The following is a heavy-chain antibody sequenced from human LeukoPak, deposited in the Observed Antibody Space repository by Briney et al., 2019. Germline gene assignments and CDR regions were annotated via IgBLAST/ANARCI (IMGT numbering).Heavy chain of an antibody. CDR1: GFTFSSYA. D-gene: IGHD6-19*01. V-gene: IGHV3-64*01. CDR2: ISSNGGST. J-gene: IGHJ4*02. Sequence: PGGSLRLSCAASGFTFSSYAMHWVRQAPGKGLEYVSAISSNGGSTYYANSVKGRFTISRDNSKNTLYLQMGSLRAEDMAVYYCARGRGIAVAFFFDYWGEGTLVTVSS. CDR3: ARGRGIAVAFFFDY.